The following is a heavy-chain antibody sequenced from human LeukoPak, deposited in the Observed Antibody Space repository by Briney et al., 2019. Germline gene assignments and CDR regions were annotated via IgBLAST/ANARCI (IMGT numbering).Heavy chain of an antibody. Sequence: SGGSLRLSCAASGFTVSSNYMSWVRQAPGKGLEWVSVIYSGGSTYYADSVQGRFTISRDNSKNTLSLHMNSLRAEDTAVYYCARDLDSSGYYHVVDSWGQGALVTVSP. CDR1: GFTVSSNY. V-gene: IGHV3-53*01. CDR2: IYSGGST. CDR3: ARDLDSSGYYHVVDS. J-gene: IGHJ4*02. D-gene: IGHD3-22*01.